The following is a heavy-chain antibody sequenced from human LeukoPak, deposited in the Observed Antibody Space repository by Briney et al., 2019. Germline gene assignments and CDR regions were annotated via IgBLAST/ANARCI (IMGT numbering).Heavy chain of an antibody. CDR1: GGSISDTSYF. D-gene: IGHD3-16*01. Sequence: PSETLSLTCTVSGGSISDTSYFWVWIRQPPGRGLEWIGSIYFIGSSYYNPSLQSRVTVSVDTSKNQFSLKLTSVTAADTAAYYCARHGGARPWADFFYMDVWGKGTTVTVSS. CDR2: IYFIGSS. J-gene: IGHJ6*03. V-gene: IGHV4-39*01. CDR3: ARHGGARPWADFFYMDV.